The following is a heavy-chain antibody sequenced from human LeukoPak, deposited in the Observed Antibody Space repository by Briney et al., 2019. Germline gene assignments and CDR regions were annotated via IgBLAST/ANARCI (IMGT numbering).Heavy chain of an antibody. CDR3: ARFGYSGTSSYFFDY. J-gene: IGHJ4*02. V-gene: IGHV3-48*03. D-gene: IGHD1-26*01. Sequence: GGSLRLSCAASGFSFRTYEMNWVRQAPGKGLEWLSYITSSANTIYYADSVRGRFTISRDNAKNSLYLQMNSLRADDTAVYYCARFGYSGTSSYFFDYWGQGTLVTVSS. CDR1: GFSFRTYE. CDR2: ITSSANTI.